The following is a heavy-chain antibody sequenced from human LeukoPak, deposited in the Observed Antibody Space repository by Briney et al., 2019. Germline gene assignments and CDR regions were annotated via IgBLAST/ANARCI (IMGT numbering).Heavy chain of an antibody. D-gene: IGHD3-22*01. CDR3: ARRGYYDSSGYYPDAFDI. CDR2: MNPNSCNT. V-gene: IGHV1-8*01. CDR1: GNTFTSYD. Sequence: VASLKLFCKASGNTFTSYDSNWIRQATGHGLDWTVSMNPNSCNTGYAQKLQGRVTMTTDTSTSTAYMELRSLRSDDTAVYYCARRGYYDSSGYYPDAFDIWGQGAMVTVSS. J-gene: IGHJ3*02.